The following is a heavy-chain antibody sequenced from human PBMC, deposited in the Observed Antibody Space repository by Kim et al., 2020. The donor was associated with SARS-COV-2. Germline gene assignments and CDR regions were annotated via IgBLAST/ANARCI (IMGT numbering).Heavy chain of an antibody. CDR3: ARDLTTPYYYYGMDV. J-gene: IGHJ6*02. Sequence: PSLRSRVTMSVDTSKNQFSLRLTSVTAADTAVYYCARDLTTPYYYYGMDVWGQGTTVTVSS. D-gene: IGHD4-4*01. V-gene: IGHV4-4*07.